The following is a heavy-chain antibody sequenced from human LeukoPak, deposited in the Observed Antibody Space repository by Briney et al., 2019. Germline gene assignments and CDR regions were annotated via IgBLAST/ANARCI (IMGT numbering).Heavy chain of an antibody. J-gene: IGHJ6*02. Sequence: GGSLRLSCAASGCTFSSYSMNWVRQAPGKGLEWVSSISSSSSSYIYYADSVKGRFTISRDNAKNSLYLQMNSLRAEDTAVYYCASSEGQQAYGMDVWGQGTTVTVSS. CDR3: ASSEGQQAYGMDV. CDR1: GCTFSSYS. D-gene: IGHD6-13*01. CDR2: ISSSSSSYI. V-gene: IGHV3-21*01.